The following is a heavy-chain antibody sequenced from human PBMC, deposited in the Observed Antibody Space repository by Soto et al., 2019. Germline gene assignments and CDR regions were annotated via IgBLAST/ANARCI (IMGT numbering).Heavy chain of an antibody. Sequence: GASVKVSCKASGYTFTGYYMHWVRQAPGQGLEWMGIINPSGGSTSYAQKFQGRVTMTRDTSTSTVYMELSSLRSEDTAVYYCARDDCSSTSCYRLYYYYYGMDVWGQGTTVTVSS. CDR3: ARDDCSSTSCYRLYYYYYGMDV. CDR2: INPSGGST. J-gene: IGHJ6*02. V-gene: IGHV1-46*01. D-gene: IGHD2-2*01. CDR1: GYTFTGYY.